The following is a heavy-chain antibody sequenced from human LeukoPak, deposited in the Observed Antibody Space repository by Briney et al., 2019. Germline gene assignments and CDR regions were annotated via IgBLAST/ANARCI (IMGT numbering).Heavy chain of an antibody. Sequence: SETLSLTCAVYGGSFSGYNWSWIRQPPGKGLEWIGEINHSGSTNYNPSLKSRVTISVDTSKNQFSLKLSSVTAADTAVYYCARVRWELLQYYFDYWGQGTLVTVSS. V-gene: IGHV4-34*01. J-gene: IGHJ4*02. CDR2: INHSGST. CDR1: GGSFSGYN. CDR3: ARVRWELLQYYFDY. D-gene: IGHD1-26*01.